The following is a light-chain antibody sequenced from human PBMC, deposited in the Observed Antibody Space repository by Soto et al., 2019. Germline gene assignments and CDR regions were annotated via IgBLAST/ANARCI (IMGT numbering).Light chain of an antibody. CDR2: GAS. V-gene: IGKV3-15*01. CDR1: QSVSSN. CDR3: QQYNNWPPWT. J-gene: IGKJ1*01. Sequence: IVMTQSPATPSVSPGERATLSCRASQSVSSNLAWYQQKPGQAPRLLIYGASTRATGIPARFSGSGSGTEFTLTISSLQSEDFAVYYCQQYNNWPPWTFGQGTKVDI.